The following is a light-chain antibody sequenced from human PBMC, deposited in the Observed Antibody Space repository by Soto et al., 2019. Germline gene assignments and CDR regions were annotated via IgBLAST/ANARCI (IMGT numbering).Light chain of an antibody. J-gene: IGKJ4*01. CDR3: HQYYTTPLT. Sequence: DIVMTQSPLSLPVTPGEPSSISCRSSQRLLHSHGYHYLAWYQHKPGQPPKLLINWASNRESGVPDRFSGSGSGTDFTLTISSLQAEDVAVYYCHQYYTTPLTFGGGTKVDIK. CDR1: QRLLHSHGYHY. CDR2: WAS. V-gene: IGKV4-1*01.